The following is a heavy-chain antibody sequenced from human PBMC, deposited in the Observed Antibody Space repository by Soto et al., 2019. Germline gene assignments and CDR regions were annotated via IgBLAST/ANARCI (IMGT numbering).Heavy chain of an antibody. CDR2: ISWNSGSI. Sequence: EVQLVESGGGLVQPGRSLRLSCAASGFTFDDYAMHWVRQAPGKGLEWVSGISWNSGSIGYADSVKGRFTISRDNAKNSLYLQMNSLRAEDTALYYCVKDVFGLWFGEGYMDVWGKGTTVTVSS. V-gene: IGHV3-9*01. CDR1: GFTFDDYA. D-gene: IGHD3-10*01. J-gene: IGHJ6*03. CDR3: VKDVFGLWFGEGYMDV.